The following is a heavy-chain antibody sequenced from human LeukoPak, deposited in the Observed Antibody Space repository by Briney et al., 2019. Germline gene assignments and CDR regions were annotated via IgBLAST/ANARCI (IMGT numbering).Heavy chain of an antibody. CDR2: FSGNGGSI. D-gene: IGHD6-6*01. V-gene: IGHV3-23*01. Sequence: PGGSLRLSCAASGFTFSSYAMNWVRQAPGKGLEWVSGFSGNGGSIYYADSVKGRFTISRDNSKNTLFLQINSLRAEDTAVYYCAKSSGGTAYYYYMDVWGKGTTVTVSS. CDR1: GFTFSSYA. CDR3: AKSSGGTAYYYYMDV. J-gene: IGHJ6*03.